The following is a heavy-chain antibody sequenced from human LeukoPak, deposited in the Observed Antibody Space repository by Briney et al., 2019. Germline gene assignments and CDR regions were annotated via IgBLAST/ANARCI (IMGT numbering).Heavy chain of an antibody. V-gene: IGHV2-70*20. CDR1: GFSLSTSGMC. CDR3: ARTTYIAAAGTSHFDY. Sequence: ESGPALVKPTQTLTLTCTFSGFSLSTSGMCVSWVRQPPGKALEWLALIDWDDDKYYSTSLKTRLTISKDTSKNQVVLTMTNMDPVDTATYYCARTTYIAAAGTSHFDYWGQGTLVTVSS. J-gene: IGHJ4*02. D-gene: IGHD6-13*01. CDR2: IDWDDDK.